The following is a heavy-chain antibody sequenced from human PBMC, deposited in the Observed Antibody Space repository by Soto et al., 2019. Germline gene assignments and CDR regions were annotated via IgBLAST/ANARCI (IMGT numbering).Heavy chain of an antibody. Sequence: SETLSLTCAVYGGSFSGYYWRWIRQPPGKGLEWIGEINHSGSTNYNPSLKGRVTISVDTSKNQFSLKLSSVTAADTAVYYCARGRTGTTPGYGMDVWGQGTTVTVSS. D-gene: IGHD1-7*01. CDR2: INHSGST. CDR1: GGSFSGYY. CDR3: ARGRTGTTPGYGMDV. V-gene: IGHV4-34*01. J-gene: IGHJ6*02.